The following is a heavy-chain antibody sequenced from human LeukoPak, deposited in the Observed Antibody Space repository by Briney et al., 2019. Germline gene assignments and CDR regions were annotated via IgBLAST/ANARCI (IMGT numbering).Heavy chain of an antibody. CDR2: ISGSGGST. CDR3: AKAGLRYFDWLLYYFDY. D-gene: IGHD3-9*01. CDR1: GFTFSSYA. J-gene: IGHJ4*02. V-gene: IGHV3-23*01. Sequence: GGSLRLSCAASGFTFSSYAMSWVRQAPGKGLEWVSAISGSGGSTYYADSVKGRFTISRDNSKNTLYLQMNSLRAEDTAVYYCAKAGLRYFDWLLYYFDYWGQGTLVTVSS.